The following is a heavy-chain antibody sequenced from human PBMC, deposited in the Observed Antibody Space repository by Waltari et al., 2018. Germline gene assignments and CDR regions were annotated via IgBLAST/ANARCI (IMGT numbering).Heavy chain of an antibody. CDR2: VDSEDCET. V-gene: IGHV1-24*01. Sequence: QVQLVQSGAEVKKPGASVKVSCKVSGYTLTELSMHWVRQAPGKGLEGRGGVDSEDCETIYAQSVQGRVTMTEDTSTDTAYMELSSLRSEDTAVYYCATFRGNYYDSSGYFNYFQHLGQGTLVTVSS. CDR3: ATFRGNYYDSSGYFNYFQH. CDR1: GYTLTELS. J-gene: IGHJ1*01. D-gene: IGHD3-22*01.